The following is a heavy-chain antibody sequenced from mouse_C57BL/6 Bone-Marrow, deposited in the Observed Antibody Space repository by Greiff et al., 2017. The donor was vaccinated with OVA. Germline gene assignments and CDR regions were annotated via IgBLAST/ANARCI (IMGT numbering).Heavy chain of an antibody. D-gene: IGHD1-1*01. Sequence: EVQLQQSGPELVKPGDSVKISCKASGYSFTGYFMNWVMQSHGKSLEWIGRINPYNGDTFYNQKFKGKATLTVDKSSSTAHMELRSLTSEDSAVYYCARWDYYGSSYVAMDYWGQGTSVTVSS. CDR3: ARWDYYGSSYVAMDY. CDR1: GYSFTGYF. V-gene: IGHV1-20*01. J-gene: IGHJ4*01. CDR2: INPYNGDT.